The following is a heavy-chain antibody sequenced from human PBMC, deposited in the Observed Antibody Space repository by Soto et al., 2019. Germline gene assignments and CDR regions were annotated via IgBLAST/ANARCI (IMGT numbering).Heavy chain of an antibody. CDR3: AKSPGIAVAGSYYYYYYIDV. J-gene: IGHJ6*03. Sequence: GGSLRLSCAASGFTFSSYAMSWVRQAPGKGLKWVSAISGSGGSTYYADSVKGRFTISRDNSKNTLYLQMNSLRAEDTAVYYCAKSPGIAVAGSYYYYYYIDVWGKGTTVTVSS. V-gene: IGHV3-23*01. CDR1: GFTFSSYA. D-gene: IGHD6-19*01. CDR2: ISGSGGST.